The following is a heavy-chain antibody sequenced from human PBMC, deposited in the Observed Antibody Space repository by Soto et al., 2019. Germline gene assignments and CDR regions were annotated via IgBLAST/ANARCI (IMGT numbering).Heavy chain of an antibody. V-gene: IGHV4-39*01. D-gene: IGHD3-16*02. Sequence: SETLSLTCTVSGGSISSSSYYWGWIRQPPGKGLEWIGSIYYSGSTYYNPSLKSRVTISVDTSKNQFSLKLSSVTAADTAVYYCAVTLGDYIWGSYRGTVSWGQGTLVTVSS. J-gene: IGHJ4*02. CDR1: GGSISSSSYY. CDR2: IYYSGST. CDR3: AVTLGDYIWGSYRGTVS.